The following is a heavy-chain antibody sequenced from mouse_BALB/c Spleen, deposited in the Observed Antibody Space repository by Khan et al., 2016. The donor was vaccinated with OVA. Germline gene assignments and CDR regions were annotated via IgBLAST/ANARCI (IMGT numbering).Heavy chain of an antibody. J-gene: IGHJ3*01. CDR3: ARGSYGGFAY. Sequence: QVQLQQSGGDLMKPGASVKVSCKATGYTFSSYWIEWVKQRPGHGLEWIGQIFPGSVSTTYNEKFKGKATFTADTSSNTAYMQLSSLTSEDSAVHYCARGSYGGFAYWGQGTLGTVSA. CDR2: IFPGSVST. D-gene: IGHD2-12*01. CDR1: GYTFSSYW. V-gene: IGHV1-9*01.